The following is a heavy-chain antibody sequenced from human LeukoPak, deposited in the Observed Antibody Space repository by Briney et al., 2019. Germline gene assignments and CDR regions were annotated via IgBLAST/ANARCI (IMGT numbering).Heavy chain of an antibody. V-gene: IGHV4-59*08. CDR1: GGSISSYY. D-gene: IGHD3-3*01. Sequence: SETLSLTCTVSGGSISSYYWSWIRQPPGKGLEWIGYIYYSGSPNYNPSLKSRVTISVDTSKNQFSLKLSSVTAADTAVYYCARRSDFWSGSSSPDYYYMDAWGKGTTVTVSS. CDR3: ARRSDFWSGSSSPDYYYMDA. CDR2: IYYSGSP. J-gene: IGHJ6*03.